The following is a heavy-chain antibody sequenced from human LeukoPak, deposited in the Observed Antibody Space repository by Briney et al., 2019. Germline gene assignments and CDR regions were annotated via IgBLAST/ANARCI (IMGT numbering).Heavy chain of an antibody. V-gene: IGHV4-30-2*01. Sequence: PSETLSLTCTVSGGSISSGGYYWSWIRQPPGKGLEWIGYIYHSGSTYYNPSLKSRVTISVDRSKNQFSLKLSSVTAADTAVYYCARGRRFPDYWGQGTLVTVSS. CDR1: GGSISSGGYY. D-gene: IGHD3-3*01. CDR2: IYHSGST. J-gene: IGHJ4*02. CDR3: ARGRRFPDY.